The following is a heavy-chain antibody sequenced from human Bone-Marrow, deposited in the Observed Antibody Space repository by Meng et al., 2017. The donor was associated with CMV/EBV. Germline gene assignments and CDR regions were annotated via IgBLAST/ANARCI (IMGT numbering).Heavy chain of an antibody. CDR2: IWYDGSNK. J-gene: IGHJ4*02. CDR1: GFTFSSYG. D-gene: IGHD1-26*01. V-gene: IGHV3-33*01. CDR3: ARDWSGSADY. Sequence: GESLKISCAASGFTFSSYGMHWVRQAPGKGLEWVAVIWYDGSNKYYADSVKGRFTISRDNGENTLYLEMNSLRAEDTAVYYCARDWSGSADYWGQGTLVTVSS.